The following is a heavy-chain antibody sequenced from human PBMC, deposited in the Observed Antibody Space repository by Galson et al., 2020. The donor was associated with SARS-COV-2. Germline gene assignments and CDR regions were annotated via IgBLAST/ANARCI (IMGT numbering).Heavy chain of an antibody. Sequence: TGGSLRLSCAASGFTFSSYSMNWVRQAPGKGLEWVSSISSSSSYIYYADSVKGRFTISRDNAKNSLYLQMNSLRAEDTAVYYCARVKGIVGASGYYGVDVWVQGTTVTVSS. D-gene: IGHD1-26*01. CDR2: ISSSSSYI. CDR3: ARVKGIVGASGYYGVDV. J-gene: IGHJ6*01. V-gene: IGHV3-21*01. CDR1: GFTFSSYS.